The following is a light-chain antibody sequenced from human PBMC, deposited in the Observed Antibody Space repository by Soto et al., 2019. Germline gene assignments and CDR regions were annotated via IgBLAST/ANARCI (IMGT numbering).Light chain of an antibody. Sequence: IQLTQSPSSLSASVGDRVTISCRASQGIANFLAWYQQKPGKAPKLLIYGASTLPSGVPSRFSGSGSGTDFTLTISSLQPEDFATYYCQQLNSFPIPFGPGTKVDIK. CDR1: QGIANF. CDR2: GAS. V-gene: IGKV1-9*01. CDR3: QQLNSFPIP. J-gene: IGKJ3*01.